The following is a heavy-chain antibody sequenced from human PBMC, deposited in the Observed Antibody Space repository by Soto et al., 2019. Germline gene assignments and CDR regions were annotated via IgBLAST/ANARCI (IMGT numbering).Heavy chain of an antibody. D-gene: IGHD4-17*01. V-gene: IGHV3-7*04. J-gene: IGHJ4*02. CDR2: IKQDGSVK. CDR1: GFTFSNSW. CDR3: ARLWTTVTCDY. Sequence: EVQLVESGGGLVQPGGSLRLACTASGFTFSNSWMSWVRQAPGKGLEWVANIKQDGSVKNYVDSVKGRVTISRDNAKNSLYLQMNSLRAEDTAVYYCARLWTTVTCDYWGQGTLVTVSS.